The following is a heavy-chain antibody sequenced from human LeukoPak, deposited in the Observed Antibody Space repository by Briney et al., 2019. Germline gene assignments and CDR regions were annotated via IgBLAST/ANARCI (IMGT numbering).Heavy chain of an antibody. CDR2: ISGDGGST. D-gene: IGHD4-17*01. CDR3: AIPATVTTPYDAFDI. Sequence: GGSLRLSCAASGFTFDDYAMHWVRHAPGKGLEWVSLISGDGGSTYYADSVKGRFTISRDNSKNSLYLQMNSLRTEDTALYYCAIPATVTTPYDAFDIWGQGTMVTVSS. V-gene: IGHV3-43*02. CDR1: GFTFDDYA. J-gene: IGHJ3*02.